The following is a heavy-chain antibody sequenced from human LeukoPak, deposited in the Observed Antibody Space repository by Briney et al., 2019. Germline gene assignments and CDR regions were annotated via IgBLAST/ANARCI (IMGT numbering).Heavy chain of an antibody. V-gene: IGHV4-38-2*01. Sequence: ASETLSLTCAVSGYSISSGYYWGWIRQPPGKGLEWIGSIYHSGSTYYNPSLKSRVTLSVDTSKNQFSLKLSSVTAADTAVYYCARHPLTYCSSTSCYGWGQGTLVTVSS. CDR1: GYSISSGYY. D-gene: IGHD2-2*01. CDR3: ARHPLTYCSSTSCYG. J-gene: IGHJ4*02. CDR2: IYHSGST.